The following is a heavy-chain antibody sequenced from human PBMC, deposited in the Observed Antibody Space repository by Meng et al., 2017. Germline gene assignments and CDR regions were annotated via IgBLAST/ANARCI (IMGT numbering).Heavy chain of an antibody. CDR1: GFIVSSNY. CDR2: IYSGGST. D-gene: IGHD3-22*01. V-gene: IGHV3-66*02. Sequence: GESLMISCAASGFIVSSNYMSWVRQAPGKGLEWVSVIYSGGSTYYADSVKGRFTISRDNSKNTLYLQMNSLRAEDTAVYYCARASYYYDSSGYYYEYFDYWGQGTLVTVSS. CDR3: ARASYYYDSSGYYYEYFDY. J-gene: IGHJ4*02.